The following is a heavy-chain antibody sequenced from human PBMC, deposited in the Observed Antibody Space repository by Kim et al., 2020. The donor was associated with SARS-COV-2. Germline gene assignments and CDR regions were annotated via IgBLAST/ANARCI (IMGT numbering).Heavy chain of an antibody. D-gene: IGHD3-3*01. CDR3: ARDIGGFWSGFDYYYGMDV. CDR1: GFTFSSYA. J-gene: IGHJ6*02. Sequence: GGSLRLSCAASGFTFSSYAMHWVRQAPGKGLEYVSVISSNGGSTYYANSVKGRFTISRDNSKNTLYLQMGSLRAEDMAVYYCARDIGGFWSGFDYYYGMDVWAQGPPVTVPS. CDR2: ISSNGGST. V-gene: IGHV3-64*01.